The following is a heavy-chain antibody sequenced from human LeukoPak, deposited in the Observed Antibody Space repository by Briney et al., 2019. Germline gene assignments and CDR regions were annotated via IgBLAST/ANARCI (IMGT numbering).Heavy chain of an antibody. D-gene: IGHD1-26*01. CDR3: AKSLLTTASGTGRAFDI. CDR2: ISASGDVT. J-gene: IGHJ3*02. CDR1: GFDFNRYA. Sequence: GGSLRLSCAASGFDFNRYAMYWVRQAPGKGLEWVSGISASGDVTFHADPVKGRFTISRDNSKNTLYLQMNSLRAEDTAEYYCAKSLLTTASGTGRAFDIWGQGTVTVSS. V-gene: IGHV3-23*01.